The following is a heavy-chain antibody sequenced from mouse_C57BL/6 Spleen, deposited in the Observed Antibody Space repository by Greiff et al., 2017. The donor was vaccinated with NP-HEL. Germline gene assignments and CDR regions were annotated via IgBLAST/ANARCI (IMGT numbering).Heavy chain of an antibody. J-gene: IGHJ4*01. CDR1: GYTFTSYW. Sequence: QVQLKQPGAELVRPGSSVKLSCKASGYTFTSYWMHWVKQRPIQGLEWIGNIDPSDSETHYNQKFKDKATLTVDKSSSTAYMQLSSLTSEDSAVYYCARAAGPYYAMDYWGQGTSVTVSS. CDR2: IDPSDSET. V-gene: IGHV1-52*01. D-gene: IGHD3-1*01. CDR3: ARAAGPYYAMDY.